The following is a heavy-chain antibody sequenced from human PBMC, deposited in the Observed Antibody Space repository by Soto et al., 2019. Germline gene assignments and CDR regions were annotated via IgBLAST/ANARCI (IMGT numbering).Heavy chain of an antibody. D-gene: IGHD1-26*01. CDR1: CCTPGRRGAG. Sequence: SGPTLVNPTQTVTLTQTPSCCTPGRRGAGSGCILQIPGKALEWLALIYWDDDKRYSPSLKSRLTITTDTSKNQVVLTMTNVDPVDTGTYYCAHRHMVGATRYNGLDPWGQGTLVTVSS. CDR3: AHRHMVGATRYNGLDP. CDR2: IYWDDDK. J-gene: IGHJ5*02. V-gene: IGHV2-5*02.